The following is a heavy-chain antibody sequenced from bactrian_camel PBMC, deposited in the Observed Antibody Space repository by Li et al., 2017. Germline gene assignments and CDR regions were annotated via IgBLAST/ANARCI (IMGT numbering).Heavy chain of an antibody. J-gene: IGHJ4*01. CDR3: ATDGIGIWRVRPDDY. D-gene: IGHD1*01. V-gene: IGHV3S40*01. CDR2: IFEDGSRV. CDR1: GFTFNSYD. Sequence: DVQLVESGGGLVQPGGSLRLSCAASGFTFNSYDMMWVRQATGKGLEWVSIIFEDGSRVFYADSVKGRFTNSRDNADNTLSLQMNSLKIEDTAVYYCATDGIGIWRVRPDDYWGQGTQVTVS.